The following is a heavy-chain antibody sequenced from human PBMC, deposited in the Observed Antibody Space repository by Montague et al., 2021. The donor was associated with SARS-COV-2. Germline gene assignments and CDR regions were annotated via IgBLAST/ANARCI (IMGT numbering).Heavy chain of an antibody. CDR2: ICYTGST. Sequence: SETLSLTCTVYGGSISSHYWTWIRQPPGKGLEWIGYICYTGSTNYNPSLKSRVAISVDTSKNQFSLKLRSVTAADTALYYCARLPPKARWYLDLWGRGTLVTVSS. J-gene: IGHJ2*01. CDR3: ARLPPKARWYLDL. V-gene: IGHV4-59*11. CDR1: GGSISSHY.